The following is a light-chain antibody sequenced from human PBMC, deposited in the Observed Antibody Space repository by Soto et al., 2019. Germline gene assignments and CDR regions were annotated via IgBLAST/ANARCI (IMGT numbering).Light chain of an antibody. CDR1: QSVSSSY. V-gene: IGKV3-20*01. J-gene: IGKJ4*01. CDR3: QQYGSSFFT. Sequence: EIVLTQSPGTLSLSPWERATLSCRASQSVSSSYLAWYQQKPGQAPRLLLYGASSRDTGIPDRFSGSGSGTDFTLTISRLEPEDFAVYYCQQYGSSFFTFGGGTKVEIK. CDR2: GAS.